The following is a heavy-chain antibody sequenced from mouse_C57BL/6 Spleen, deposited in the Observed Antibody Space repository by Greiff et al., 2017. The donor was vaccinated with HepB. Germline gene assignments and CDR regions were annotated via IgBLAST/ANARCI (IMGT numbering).Heavy chain of an antibody. D-gene: IGHD3-2*02. J-gene: IGHJ3*01. V-gene: IGHV1-75*01. CDR1: GFPFTDSY. CDR2: LFPGSGST. CDR3: ARQHRLRWNFAY. Sequence: VQLQASGPELVKPGASVKISCKASGFPFTDSYINWVKQRPGQGLEWIGWLFPGSGSTYYNEKVKGKATLTVDQTSSTVYMLLSSLTSEDSAVYFCARQHRLRWNFAYWGPGTLVTVSA.